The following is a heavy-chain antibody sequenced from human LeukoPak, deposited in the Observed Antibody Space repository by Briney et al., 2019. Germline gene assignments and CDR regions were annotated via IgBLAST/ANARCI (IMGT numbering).Heavy chain of an antibody. CDR1: GGSFSGYY. Sequence: SETLSLTCAVYGGSFSGYYWSWIRRPPGKGLEWIGEINHSGSTNYNPSLKSRVTISVDTSKNQFSLKLSSATAADTAVYYCARGRYGGNSWNYWGQGTLVTVSS. D-gene: IGHD4-23*01. CDR2: INHSGST. CDR3: ARGRYGGNSWNY. J-gene: IGHJ4*02. V-gene: IGHV4-34*01.